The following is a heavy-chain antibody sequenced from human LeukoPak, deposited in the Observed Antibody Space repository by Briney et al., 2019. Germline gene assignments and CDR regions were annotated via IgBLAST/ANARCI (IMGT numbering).Heavy chain of an antibody. V-gene: IGHV3-23*01. J-gene: IGHJ4*02. CDR1: GLTFSSYA. CDR3: ANHNGAYCSSTSCPTTDY. CDR2: ISGSGGST. Sequence: GGSLRLSCAASGLTFSSYAMSWVRQAPGKGLEWVSAISGSGGSTYYADSVKGRFTISRDNSKNTLYLQMNSLRAEDTAVYYCANHNGAYCSSTSCPTTDYWGQGTLVTVSS. D-gene: IGHD2-2*01.